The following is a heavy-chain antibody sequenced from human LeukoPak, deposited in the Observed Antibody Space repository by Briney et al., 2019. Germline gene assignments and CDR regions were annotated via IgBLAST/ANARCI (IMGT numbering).Heavy chain of an antibody. V-gene: IGHV3-23*01. D-gene: IGHD3-3*01. CDR3: AKDGSYTQDDSTCFWS. Sequence: GGSLRLSCAASGFTFSSYAMSWVRQAPGKGLEWVSTISGGGGSTYYADSVKGRFTISRDNSRNTLYLQMNSPRADDTAIYYCAKDGSYTQDDSTCFWSWGQGTLVTVSS. CDR1: GFTFSSYA. J-gene: IGHJ4*02. CDR2: ISGGGGST.